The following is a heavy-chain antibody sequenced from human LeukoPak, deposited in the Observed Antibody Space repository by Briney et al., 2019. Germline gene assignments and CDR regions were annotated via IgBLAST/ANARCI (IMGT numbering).Heavy chain of an antibody. D-gene: IGHD3-22*01. V-gene: IGHV3-30*02. CDR3: ARDTSSGYPFDY. CDR2: IRYDGSNK. J-gene: IGHJ4*02. CDR1: GFTFSSYG. Sequence: GGSLRLPCAASGFTFSSYGMHWVRQAPGKGLEWVAFIRYDGSNKYYADSVKGRFTISRDNSKNTLYLQMNSLRAEDTAVYYCARDTSSGYPFDYWGQGTLVTVSS.